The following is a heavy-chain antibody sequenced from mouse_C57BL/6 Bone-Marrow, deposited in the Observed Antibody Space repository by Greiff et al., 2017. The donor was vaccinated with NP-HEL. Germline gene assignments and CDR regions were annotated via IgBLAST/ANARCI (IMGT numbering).Heavy chain of an antibody. D-gene: IGHD1-1*01. CDR1: GYTFTSYG. Sequence: QVQLQQSGAELARPGASVKLSCKASGYTFTSYGISWVKQRTGQGLEWIGEIYPRSGNTYYNEKFKGKATLTADKSSSTAYMELRSLTSEDSAVYFCARYYGSSYENFDVWGTGTTVTVSS. CDR2: IYPRSGNT. V-gene: IGHV1-81*01. CDR3: ARYYGSSYENFDV. J-gene: IGHJ1*03.